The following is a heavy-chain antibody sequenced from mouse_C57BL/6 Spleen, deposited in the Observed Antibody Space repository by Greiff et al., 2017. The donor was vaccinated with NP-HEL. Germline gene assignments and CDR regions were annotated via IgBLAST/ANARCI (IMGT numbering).Heavy chain of an antibody. CDR1: GYAFSSYW. Sequence: QVQLQQSGAELVKPGASVKISCKASGYAFSSYWMKWVKQRPGKGLEWIGQIYPGDGDTNYNGKFKGKATLTADKSSSTAYMQLSSLTSEDSAVYFCARYDGFDYWGKGTTLTVSS. CDR3: ARYDGFDY. CDR2: IYPGDGDT. D-gene: IGHD2-3*01. J-gene: IGHJ2*01. V-gene: IGHV1-80*01.